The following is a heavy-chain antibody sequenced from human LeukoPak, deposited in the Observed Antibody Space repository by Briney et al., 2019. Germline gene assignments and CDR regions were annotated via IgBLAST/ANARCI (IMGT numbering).Heavy chain of an antibody. V-gene: IGHV4-59*08. J-gene: IGHJ4*02. CDR2: IYYSGST. CDR1: GGSISSYY. D-gene: IGHD3-16*01. Sequence: SETLSLTCTVSGGSISSYYWSWNRQPPGKGLEWIGYIYYSGSTNYNPSLKSRVTISVDTSKNQFSLKLSSVTAADTAVYYCARHMRERYYFDYWGQGTLVTVSS. CDR3: ARHMRERYYFDY.